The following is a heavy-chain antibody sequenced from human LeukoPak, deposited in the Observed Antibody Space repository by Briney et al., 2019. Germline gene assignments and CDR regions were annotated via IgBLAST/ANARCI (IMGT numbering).Heavy chain of an antibody. CDR1: GGSFSGHY. CDR2: INHSGST. J-gene: IGHJ4*02. D-gene: IGHD3-3*01. CDR3: ARGWDTIFVPLRSWSGYYNIPIFDY. Sequence: SETLSLTCAVYGGSFSGHYWSWIRQPPGKGLEWIGEINHSGSTNYNPSLKSRVTISVDTSKNQFSLKLSSVTAADTAVYYCARGWDTIFVPLRSWSGYYNIPIFDYWGQGTLVTVSS. V-gene: IGHV4-34*01.